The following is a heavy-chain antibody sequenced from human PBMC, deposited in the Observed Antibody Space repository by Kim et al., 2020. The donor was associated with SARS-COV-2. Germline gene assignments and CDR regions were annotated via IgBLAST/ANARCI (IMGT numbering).Heavy chain of an antibody. CDR3: ARAYGSGSYETNFDY. Sequence: AQKCQGRVTMTRDTSTSTVYMELSSLRSEDTAVYYWARAYGSGSYETNFDYWGQGTLVTVSS. J-gene: IGHJ4*02. V-gene: IGHV1-46*01. D-gene: IGHD3-10*01.